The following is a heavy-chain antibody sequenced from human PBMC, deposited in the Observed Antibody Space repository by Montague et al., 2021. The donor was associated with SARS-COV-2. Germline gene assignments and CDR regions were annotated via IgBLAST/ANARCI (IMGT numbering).Heavy chain of an antibody. CDR1: GGSLNKHY. V-gene: IGHV4-59*11. Sequence: SETLSLTCTVSGGSLNKHYWSWIRKAPGKELEWLGNIFYKGNTNXNVFLWGRVSMSLDTPQNQFSLRLTSLTAADTAVYYCARSISSSGARDNRGQGILVTVS. J-gene: IGHJ4*02. D-gene: IGHD3-22*01. CDR3: ARSISSSGARDN. CDR2: IFYKGNT.